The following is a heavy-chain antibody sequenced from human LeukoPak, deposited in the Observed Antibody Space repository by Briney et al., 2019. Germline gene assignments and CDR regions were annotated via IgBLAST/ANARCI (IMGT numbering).Heavy chain of an antibody. J-gene: IGHJ4*02. D-gene: IGHD3-22*01. Sequence: SEALSLTCTVSGDSISSYYWSWIRQPPGKGLEWIGYFYYGGSISYNPSLKSRVTISVDTSNDQFSLKLSSVTAADTAVYYCATHYYDSSGPDDWGQGTLVTVSS. CDR3: ATHYYDSSGPDD. V-gene: IGHV4-59*01. CDR1: GDSISSYY. CDR2: FYYGGSI.